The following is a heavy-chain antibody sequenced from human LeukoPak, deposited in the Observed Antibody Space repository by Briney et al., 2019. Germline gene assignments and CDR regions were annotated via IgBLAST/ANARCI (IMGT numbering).Heavy chain of an antibody. D-gene: IGHD6-13*01. CDR3: TTSYSGNSGHDWFGP. J-gene: IGHJ5*02. V-gene: IGHV3-73*01. CDR2: IRTKANTYAT. Sequence: PGGSLRLSCAASGFTFSGSSIHWVRQASGKGLEWVGLIRTKANTYATAYSASVTGRFTISRDDSKTTSYLYMNSLKTEHTALYLCTTSYSGNSGHDWFGPWGQGTLVTVSS. CDR1: GFTFSGSS.